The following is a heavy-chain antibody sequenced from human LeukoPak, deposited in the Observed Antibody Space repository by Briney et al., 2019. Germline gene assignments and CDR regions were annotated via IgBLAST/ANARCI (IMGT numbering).Heavy chain of an antibody. CDR3: ARNSNYYDTSGYSY. Sequence: SETLSLTCAVYGGSFSGYYWSWIRQPPGKGLEWIGEISHSGSTNYNPSLKGRVTISVDTSKNHFSLRLNSVTAADTALYYCARNSNYYDTSGYSYWGQGTLVTVSS. CDR1: GGSFSGYY. CDR2: ISHSGST. D-gene: IGHD3-22*01. V-gene: IGHV4-34*01. J-gene: IGHJ4*02.